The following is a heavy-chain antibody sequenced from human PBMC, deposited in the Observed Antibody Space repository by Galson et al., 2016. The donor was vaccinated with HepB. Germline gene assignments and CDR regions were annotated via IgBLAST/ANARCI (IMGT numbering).Heavy chain of an antibody. V-gene: IGHV5-10-1*01. CDR2: IDPDDSYS. Sequence: QSGAEVKKPGESLRVSCKGSGYNFTIYWINWVRQEPGKGLEWVGRIDPDDSYSNYNPSIQGHVTISADKSTTTAYLQWSSLKASDTAMYYCARLSSTYFDYWGQGTLVTVSS. CDR3: ARLSSTYFDY. J-gene: IGHJ4*02. CDR1: GYNFTIYW.